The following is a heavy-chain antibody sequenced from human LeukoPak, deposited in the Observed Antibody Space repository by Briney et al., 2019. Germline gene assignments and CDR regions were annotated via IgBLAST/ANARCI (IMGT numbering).Heavy chain of an antibody. CDR2: IYYSGST. Sequence: PSETLSLTCTVSGGSVSYYYWSWIRQPPGKGLGWIGYIYYSGSTNYSPSLKSRVTISVDTSKNQFSLKLSSVTAADTAVYYCARRDSSSWHFDYWGQGTLVTVSS. CDR3: ARRDSSSWHFDY. D-gene: IGHD6-13*01. V-gene: IGHV4-59*08. J-gene: IGHJ4*02. CDR1: GGSVSYYY.